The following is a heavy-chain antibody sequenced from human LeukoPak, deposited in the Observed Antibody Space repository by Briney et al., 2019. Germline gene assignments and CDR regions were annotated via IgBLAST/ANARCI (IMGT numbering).Heavy chain of an antibody. Sequence: GGSLSLSCAASGFIFNNYWMTWVRQAPGKGLAWVANIKQDGSEKYYVDSVKGRFTISRDSVKNLLSLQMSSLRGEDTAVYFCAIVNPLLAPGAFDIWGQGTMVAVSS. CDR1: GFIFNNYW. CDR3: AIVNPLLAPGAFDI. D-gene: IGHD2-15*01. CDR2: IKQDGSEK. J-gene: IGHJ3*02. V-gene: IGHV3-7*01.